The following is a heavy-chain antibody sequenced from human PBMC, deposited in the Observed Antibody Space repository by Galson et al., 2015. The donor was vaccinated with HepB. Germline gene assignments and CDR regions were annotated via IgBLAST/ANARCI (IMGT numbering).Heavy chain of an antibody. V-gene: IGHV1-69*13. J-gene: IGHJ4*02. D-gene: IGHD1-26*01. Sequence: SVKVSCKVSGVTFSNFAIDWVRQAPGESPEWMGGIIPMFGVANYAPKFQGRLTMTADDSTSTAYMELSGLSSEDTALYYCARPKMQYEGSYCFDFWGQGTLVTVSS. CDR1: GVTFSNFA. CDR3: ARPKMQYEGSYCFDF. CDR2: IIPMFGVA.